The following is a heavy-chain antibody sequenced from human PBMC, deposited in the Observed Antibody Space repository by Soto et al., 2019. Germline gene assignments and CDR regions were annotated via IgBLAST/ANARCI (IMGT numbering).Heavy chain of an antibody. Sequence: ASVKVSCKASGYTFTSYGISWVRQAPGQGLEWMGWISAYTGNTNYAQKLQGRVTMTTDTSTSTAYMELRSLRSDDTAVYYCARDHRSGWYNWFDPWGQGTLVTVSS. V-gene: IGHV1-18*01. CDR1: GYTFTSYG. CDR3: ARDHRSGWYNWFDP. D-gene: IGHD6-19*01. J-gene: IGHJ5*02. CDR2: ISAYTGNT.